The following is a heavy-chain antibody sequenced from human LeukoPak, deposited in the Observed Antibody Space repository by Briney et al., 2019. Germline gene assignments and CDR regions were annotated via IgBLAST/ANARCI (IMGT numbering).Heavy chain of an antibody. Sequence: PGGSLRLSCTTSGFTFSDYTMHWVRQAPGKGLEWVSSISIRSSYIYYADSVKGRFTISRDTSKNTLSLQMNSLRVDDTAVYYCAKGSIMLWVGGQGTLVTVSS. V-gene: IGHV3-21*04. CDR2: ISIRSSYI. CDR3: AKGSIMLWV. J-gene: IGHJ4*02. CDR1: GFTFSDYT. D-gene: IGHD2-8*01.